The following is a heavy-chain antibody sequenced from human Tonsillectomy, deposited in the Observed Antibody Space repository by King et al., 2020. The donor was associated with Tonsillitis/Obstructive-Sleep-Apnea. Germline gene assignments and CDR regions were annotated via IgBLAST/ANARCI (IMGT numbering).Heavy chain of an antibody. CDR2: ISSSSSHI. D-gene: IGHD3-3*01. Sequence: VQLVESGGGLVKPGGSLRLSCAASGFTFSSYSITWVRQAPGKGLEWLSSISSSSSHIFYADSLQCRFIVSRDNAKNSLYLQMNSLRAEDTAVYYCARDGNPTMFGVAGDVFDIWGQGTLVTVSS. CDR3: ARDGNPTMFGVAGDVFDI. V-gene: IGHV3-21*01. CDR1: GFTFSSYS. J-gene: IGHJ3*02.